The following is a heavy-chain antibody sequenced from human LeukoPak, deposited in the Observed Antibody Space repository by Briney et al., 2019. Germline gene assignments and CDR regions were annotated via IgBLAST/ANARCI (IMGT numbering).Heavy chain of an antibody. J-gene: IGHJ5*02. CDR3: ARLYTRIDP. CDR2: IYYSGGT. V-gene: IGHV4-39*01. D-gene: IGHD2-2*02. Sequence: SETLSLTCTVSGDSSSNSYYYWGWIRQPPGKGLEWLGSIYYSGGTYYNPSLKSRVTISIDTSKIQFSLKLTSVTAADTAVYYCARLYTRIDPWGQGILVTVSS. CDR1: GDSSSNSYYY.